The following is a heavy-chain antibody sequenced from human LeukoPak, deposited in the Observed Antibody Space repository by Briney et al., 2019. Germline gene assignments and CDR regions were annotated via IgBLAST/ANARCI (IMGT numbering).Heavy chain of an antibody. J-gene: IGHJ4*02. D-gene: IGHD6-25*01. CDR3: ARVAATHDFDY. CDR1: GYRFSTYW. CDR2: IYPGDSDT. V-gene: IGHV5-51*01. Sequence: GESLKISCKGSGYRFSTYWIGWVRQVPGKGLEWMGIIYPGDSDTRYSPSFQGQVIISADKSISTAYLQWGSLKASDTAMYYCARVAATHDFDYWGQGTLVTVSS.